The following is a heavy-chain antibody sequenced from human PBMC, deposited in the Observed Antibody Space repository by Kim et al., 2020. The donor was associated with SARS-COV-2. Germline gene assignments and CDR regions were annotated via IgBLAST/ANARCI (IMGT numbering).Heavy chain of an antibody. CDR2: INWNGGST. J-gene: IGHJ6*02. Sequence: GGSLRLSCAASGFTFGDYGMSWVRQAPGKGLEWVSGINWNGGSTGYADSVKGRFTISRDNAKNSLYLQMNSLRADDTALYYCARGRKQWLTYYYYYGMDVWGQGTTVTVSS. D-gene: IGHD6-19*01. CDR1: GFTFGDYG. V-gene: IGHV3-20*04. CDR3: ARGRKQWLTYYYYYGMDV.